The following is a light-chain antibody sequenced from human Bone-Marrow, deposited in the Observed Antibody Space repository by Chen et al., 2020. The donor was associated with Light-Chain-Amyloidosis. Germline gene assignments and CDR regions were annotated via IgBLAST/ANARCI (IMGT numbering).Light chain of an antibody. CDR1: QTISSTY. CDR2: GSS. V-gene: IGKV3-20*01. CDR3: QQYGTSPLT. J-gene: IGKJ4*01. Sequence: DIVLSQSPGPLSLSPGEGANLSCRASQTISSTYLTGYQQKFGQAPRLLIYGSSSRATGIPDRVTGSGSVTDFTHTINRLEPEDFAMYYCQQYGTSPLTYGGGTKVEI.